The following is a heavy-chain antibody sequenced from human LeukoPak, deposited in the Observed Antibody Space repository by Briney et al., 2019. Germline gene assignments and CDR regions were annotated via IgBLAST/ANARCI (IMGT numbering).Heavy chain of an antibody. V-gene: IGHV3-23*01. J-gene: IGHJ4*02. CDR2: ISGSGDRT. Sequence: PGGSLRLSCAASGFTFSSSAMSWVCQAPGKGLEWVSTISGSGDRTYYADSVKGRFTISRDNSKNTLFLHMNSLRAEDTAVYSCAKGYYGSGSYGWFDYWGQGTLVTVSS. CDR3: AKGYYGSGSYGWFDY. D-gene: IGHD3-10*01. CDR1: GFTFSSSA.